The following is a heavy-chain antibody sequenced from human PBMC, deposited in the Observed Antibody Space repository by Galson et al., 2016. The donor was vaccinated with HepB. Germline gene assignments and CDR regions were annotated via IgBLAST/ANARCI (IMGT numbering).Heavy chain of an antibody. Sequence: SLRLSCAASGFTFSSYAMNWVRQAPGKGLEWVSAILNSGASTSYADSVKGRFTISRDNSKNTVYLQMNNLRAEDTAVYYCAKCLWVLGVYPFDPWGQGTLVTVSS. CDR2: ILNSGAST. D-gene: IGHD3-10*01. V-gene: IGHV3-23*01. J-gene: IGHJ5*02. CDR3: AKCLWVLGVYPFDP. CDR1: GFTFSSYA.